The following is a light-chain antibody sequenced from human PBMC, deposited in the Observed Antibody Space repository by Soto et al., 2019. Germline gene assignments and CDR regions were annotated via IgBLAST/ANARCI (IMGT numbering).Light chain of an antibody. V-gene: IGKV3-11*01. J-gene: IGKJ1*01. CDR1: KSVGSY. CDR2: DAS. CDR3: QQRSNWPPTWT. Sequence: EIVLTQSPATLSLSPGERATLSCRASKSVGSYLAWYQQKPGQAPRLLIYDASNRATGIPARFSGSGSGTDFTLTISSLEPEDFAVYYCQQRSNWPPTWTFGQGTKVEIK.